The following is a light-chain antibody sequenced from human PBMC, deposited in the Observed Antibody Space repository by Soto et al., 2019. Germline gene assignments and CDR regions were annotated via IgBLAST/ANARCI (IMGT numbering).Light chain of an antibody. J-gene: IGKJ5*01. CDR1: QNINTY. CDR3: QQRSNWWIT. CDR2: DAA. V-gene: IGKV1-39*01. Sequence: DIQMTQSPYSLSAAVGDRVTIAFRASQNINTYLNWYQQKPGKAPKLLIFDAASLQNGVPSRFSGSGSGTDFTLTISSLEPEDFAVYYCQQRSNWWITFGQGTRLEI.